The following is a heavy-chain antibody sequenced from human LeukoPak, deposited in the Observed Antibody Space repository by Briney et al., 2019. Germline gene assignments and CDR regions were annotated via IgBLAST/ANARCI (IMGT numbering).Heavy chain of an antibody. V-gene: IGHV1-24*01. CDR3: ATGVVISLSPEY. Sequence: ASVKVSCKVSGYTLTELSMHWVRQAPGKGLEWMGGFDPEDGETIYAQKFQGRVTMTEDTSTDTAYMELSGLRSEDTAVYYCATGVVISLSPEYWGQGTLVTVSS. J-gene: IGHJ4*02. D-gene: IGHD3-3*01. CDR1: GYTLTELS. CDR2: FDPEDGET.